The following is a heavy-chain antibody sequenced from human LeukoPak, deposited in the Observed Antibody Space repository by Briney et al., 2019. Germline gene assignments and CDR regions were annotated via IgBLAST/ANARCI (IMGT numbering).Heavy chain of an antibody. D-gene: IGHD3-22*01. Sequence: GGSLRLSCAASGFTFSSYDMHWVRQATGKGLEWVSTIYTGGNTYYAASVKGRFTISRDFSKNTVFLHMNSLRAEDTAMYYCARGDDSGYYDYFDYWGQGALVTVSS. V-gene: IGHV3-13*01. CDR3: ARGDDSGYYDYFDY. CDR1: GFTFSSYD. CDR2: IYTGGNT. J-gene: IGHJ4*02.